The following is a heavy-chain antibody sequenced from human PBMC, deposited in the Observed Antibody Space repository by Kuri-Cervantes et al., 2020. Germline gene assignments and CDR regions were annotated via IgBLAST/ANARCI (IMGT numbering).Heavy chain of an antibody. Sequence: GGSLRLSCAASGFIFTDYYMSWIRLAPGKGLEWVSAISGSGGSTYYADSVKGRFTISRDNAKNSVYLQMNSLRAEDTAVYFCARNTVGRAYFDYWGQGSLVTVSS. J-gene: IGHJ4*02. CDR2: ISGSGGST. V-gene: IGHV3-11*04. D-gene: IGHD4-23*01. CDR3: ARNTVGRAYFDY. CDR1: GFIFTDYY.